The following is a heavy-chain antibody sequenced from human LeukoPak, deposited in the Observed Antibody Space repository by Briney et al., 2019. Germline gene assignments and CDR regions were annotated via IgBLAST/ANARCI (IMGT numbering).Heavy chain of an antibody. CDR1: GFTFSSYG. J-gene: IGHJ5*02. V-gene: IGHV3-23*01. Sequence: PGGSLRLSCAASGFTFSSYGMSWVRQAPGKGLEWVSAISGSGGSTYYADSVKGRFTISRDNAKNSLYLQMNSLRAEDTAVYYCAREGDYQPISDPWGQGTLVTVSS. D-gene: IGHD5-12*01. CDR3: AREGDYQPISDP. CDR2: ISGSGGST.